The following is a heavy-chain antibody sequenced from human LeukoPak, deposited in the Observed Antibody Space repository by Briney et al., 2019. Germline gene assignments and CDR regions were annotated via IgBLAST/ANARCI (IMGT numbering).Heavy chain of an antibody. CDR3: ARHWEKFDF. CDR1: GGSIGSYY. Sequence: SETLSLSCTVSGGSIGSYYCSWIRQPPGKGLEWIGSIYYSGSTNYSPSLKSRVTISLDTSKNQFSLKLSSVTAADTAVYYCARHWEKFDFWGQGTLVTVSS. J-gene: IGHJ4*02. D-gene: IGHD1-26*01. CDR2: IYYSGST. V-gene: IGHV4-59*08.